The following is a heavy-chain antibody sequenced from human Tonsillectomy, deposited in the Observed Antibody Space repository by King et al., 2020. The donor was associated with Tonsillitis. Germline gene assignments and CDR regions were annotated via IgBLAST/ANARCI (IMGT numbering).Heavy chain of an antibody. V-gene: IGHV4-59*12. CDR1: GGSISSYY. J-gene: IGHJ4*02. CDR3: ARDNPVWGGGSRGFFDS. D-gene: IGHD3-16*01. CDR2: IYYSGST. Sequence: VQLQESGPGLVKPSETLSLTCTVSGGSISSYYWSWIRQPPGKGLEWIGYIYYSGSTNYNPSLKSRVTISVDTSKNQFSLKLSSVTAADTAVYYCARDNPVWGGGSRGFFDSWGQGTLVPVSS.